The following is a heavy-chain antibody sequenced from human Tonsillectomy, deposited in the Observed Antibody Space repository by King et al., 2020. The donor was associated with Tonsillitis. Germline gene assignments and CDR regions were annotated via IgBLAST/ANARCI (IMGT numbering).Heavy chain of an antibody. D-gene: IGHD3-10*02. Sequence: VQLVESGGGVVQPGRSLRLSCAASGFTFSSYGMHWVRQAPGKGLEWVAVISDDGSNKYYADSVKGRFTISRDNSKNTLYLQMNSLRAEDTAVYYCAKAQSDYYVSEIDYWGQGTLVTVSS. CDR1: GFTFSSYG. J-gene: IGHJ4*02. V-gene: IGHV3-30*18. CDR3: AKAQSDYYVSEIDY. CDR2: ISDDGSNK.